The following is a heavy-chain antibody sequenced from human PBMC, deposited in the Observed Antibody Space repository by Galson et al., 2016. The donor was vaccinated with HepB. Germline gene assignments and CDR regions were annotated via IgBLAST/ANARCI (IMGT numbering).Heavy chain of an antibody. J-gene: IGHJ5*02. CDR1: GFTFSSYD. CDR2: ISYDGSKQ. V-gene: IGHV3-30*18. D-gene: IGHD2-2*01. Sequence: SLRLSCAASGFTFSSYDMYWVRQTPGMGLQWVAFISYDGSKQYYGDSVKGRFTISRDNSKDTLFLQMNSLRPEDTATYYCAKRYTSTWHPSPWFDPRGQGTLVTVSS. CDR3: AKRYTSTWHPSPWFDP.